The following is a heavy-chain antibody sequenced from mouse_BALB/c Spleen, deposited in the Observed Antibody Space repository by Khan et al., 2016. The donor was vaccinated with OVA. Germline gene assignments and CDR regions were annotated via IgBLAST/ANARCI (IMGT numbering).Heavy chain of an antibody. CDR1: GFSLSNYG. J-gene: IGHJ3*01. CDR2: IWAGGST. V-gene: IGHV2-9*02. CDR3: ARAFYSGAWFAY. Sequence: QVQLKQSGPGLVAPSQTLSITCTVSGFSLSNYGVHWVRQPPGKGLEWLGVIWAGGSTNHNSALMSRLSISKDDSKSQVVLKMNSLQTDDTAMYYCARAFYSGAWFAYWGQGTLVTVSA. D-gene: IGHD1-1*01.